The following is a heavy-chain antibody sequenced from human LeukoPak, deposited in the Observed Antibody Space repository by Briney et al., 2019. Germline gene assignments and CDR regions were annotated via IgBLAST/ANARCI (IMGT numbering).Heavy chain of an antibody. CDR3: ARTIWTWFDP. Sequence: GGSLRLSCAASGFSFSNYWMTWVRQAPGKGLERVANIKKDGSEIYHVDSVKGRFTISRDNAKNSLYLQMNSLRAEDTAVYYCARTIWTWFDPWGQGALVTVSA. J-gene: IGHJ5*02. D-gene: IGHD3-3*01. CDR2: IKKDGSEI. V-gene: IGHV3-7*04. CDR1: GFSFSNYW.